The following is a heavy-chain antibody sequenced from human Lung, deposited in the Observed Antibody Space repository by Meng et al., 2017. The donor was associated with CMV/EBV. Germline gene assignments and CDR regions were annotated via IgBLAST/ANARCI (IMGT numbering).Heavy chain of an antibody. CDR3: ARRPPALTGNWFDP. V-gene: IGHV4-39*02. J-gene: IGHJ5*02. Sequence: XSLRLXCSVSGGSISSTSDYWGWIRQPPGKGLEWIGSIYYSGTTYYNPSLKSRVTVSVDTSKNHLSLTLSAVTAADTAVYYCARRPPALTGNWFDPWGQGNXV. CDR1: GGSISSTSDY. CDR2: IYYSGTT. D-gene: IGHD1-14*01.